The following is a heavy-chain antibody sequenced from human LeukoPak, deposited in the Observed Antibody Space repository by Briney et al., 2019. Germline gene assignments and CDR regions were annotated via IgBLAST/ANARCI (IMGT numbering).Heavy chain of an antibody. CDR1: GFTSSSQG. J-gene: IGHJ4*02. V-gene: IGHV3-23*01. CDR2: ISGSGSSA. CDR3: VRAPATNERRSMDY. D-gene: IGHD2-8*01. Sequence: GGSLRLSCAGSGFTSSSQGMSWVRQAPGKGLEWVSSISGSGSSAFYADSVKGRFTVSRDNSKDSLYLQMNSLRAEDTAVYYCVRAPATNERRSMDYWGQGTLVTVSS.